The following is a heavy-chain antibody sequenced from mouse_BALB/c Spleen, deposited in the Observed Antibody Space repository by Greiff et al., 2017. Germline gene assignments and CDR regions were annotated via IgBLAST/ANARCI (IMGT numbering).Heavy chain of an antibody. V-gene: IGHV4-1*02. Sequence: VQLKESGGGLVQPGGSLKLSCAASGFDFSRYWMSWVRQAPGKGLEWIGEINQDSSTINYTPSLKDKFIISRDNAKNTLYLQMSKVRSEDTALYYCATRPSWFAYWGQGTLVTVSA. J-gene: IGHJ3*01. CDR2: INQDSSTI. CDR1: GFDFSRYW. CDR3: ATRPSWFAY.